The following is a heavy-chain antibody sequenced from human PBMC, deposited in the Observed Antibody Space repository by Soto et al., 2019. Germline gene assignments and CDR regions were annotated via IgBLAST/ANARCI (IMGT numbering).Heavy chain of an antibody. CDR3: ARDEGGYDILAGYYKAHHFDQ. Sequence: ASVKVSCKASGYTFGHFYITWVRQAPGQGLEWMGAISPHNRNTNYAEKFRGRVTMTTDTSTTTAYMELRSLRSDDTAVYYCARDEGGYDILAGYYKAHHFDQWGQGALVTVSS. V-gene: IGHV1-18*01. CDR2: ISPHNRNT. CDR1: GYTFGHFY. J-gene: IGHJ4*02. D-gene: IGHD3-9*01.